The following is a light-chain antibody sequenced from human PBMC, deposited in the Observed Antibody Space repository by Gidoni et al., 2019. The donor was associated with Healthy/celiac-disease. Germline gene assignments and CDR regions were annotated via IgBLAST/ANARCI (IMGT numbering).Light chain of an antibody. J-gene: IGKJ1*01. CDR1: QRISSW. V-gene: IGKV1-5*03. CDR3: QQYNSYSPWT. CDR2: KAS. Sequence: DLQMTPSPSTLSAAVGDRVTTTCRASQRISSWLAWYQQKPGKAPNLLIYKASSLERGVPSSFSGSGSGTEFTLTISSLQPDDFATYYCQQYNSYSPWTFGQGTKVEIK.